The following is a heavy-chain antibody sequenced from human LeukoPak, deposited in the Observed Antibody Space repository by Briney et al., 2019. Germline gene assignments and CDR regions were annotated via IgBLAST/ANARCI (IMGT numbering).Heavy chain of an antibody. CDR1: SASFSGCC. J-gene: IGHJ5*02. Sequence: SETLSLTYALDSASFSGCCSGCSRHHAGDGRGWIGEINHSGSTTYNPSLKSPVTISVDTSKNQFSLKLSSVTAADKAVYYCARGTAEAKIDPWGQGTLVTVSS. D-gene: IGHD6-13*01. V-gene: IGHV4-34*01. CDR3: ARGTAEAKIDP. CDR2: INHSGST.